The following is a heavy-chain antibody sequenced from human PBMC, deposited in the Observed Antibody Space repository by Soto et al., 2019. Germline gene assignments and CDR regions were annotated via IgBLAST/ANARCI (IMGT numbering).Heavy chain of an antibody. J-gene: IGHJ4*02. D-gene: IGHD1-26*01. V-gene: IGHV3-15*05. CDR1: GFPFFYGR. CDR3: TTDEWE. Sequence: QLVESGGGLVKPGGSLRLSCVASGFPFFYGRMSWVRQAPGKGLEWIGRIKTTREGGTTDYAAPVKGRVTISRDDSKNMLYLQMNSLKTEDTAVYYCTTDEWEWGQGALVSVSS. CDR2: IKTTREGGTT.